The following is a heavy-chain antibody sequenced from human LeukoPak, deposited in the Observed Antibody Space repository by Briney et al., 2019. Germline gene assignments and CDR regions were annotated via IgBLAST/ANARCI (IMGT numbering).Heavy chain of an antibody. Sequence: GESLKISCEGSGYSVTSYWIGWVRQMPGKGLEWMGIIYPGDSDTRYSPSFQGQVTISADKSISTAYLQWSSLKASDTAMYYCARGSIVGATRNYFDYWGQGTQVTVSS. V-gene: IGHV5-51*01. CDR2: IYPGDSDT. CDR3: ARGSIVGATRNYFDY. CDR1: GYSVTSYW. D-gene: IGHD1-26*01. J-gene: IGHJ4*02.